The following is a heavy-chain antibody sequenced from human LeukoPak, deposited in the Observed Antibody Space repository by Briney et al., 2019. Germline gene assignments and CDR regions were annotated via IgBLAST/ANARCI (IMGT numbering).Heavy chain of an antibody. CDR3: ARGPPYIVVVTAIGFFDY. J-gene: IGHJ4*02. D-gene: IGHD2-21*02. CDR1: GGSISSSSYY. Sequence: SETLSLTCTVSGGSISSSSYYWGWIRQPPGKGLEWIGSIYYSGSTYYNPSLKSRVTISVNTSKNQFSLKLSSVAAADTAVYYCARGPPYIVVVTAIGFFDYWGQGTLVTVSS. V-gene: IGHV4-39*01. CDR2: IYYSGST.